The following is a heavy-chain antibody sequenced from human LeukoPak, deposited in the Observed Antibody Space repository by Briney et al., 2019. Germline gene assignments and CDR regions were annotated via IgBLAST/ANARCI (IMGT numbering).Heavy chain of an antibody. D-gene: IGHD6-6*01. CDR1: GGSISSSSYY. CDR2: IYYSGST. V-gene: IGHV4-39*01. CDR3: ATSSIAARPGAFDY. Sequence: PSETLSLTCTVSGGSISSSSYYWGWIRQPPGKGLEWIGSIYYSGSTYYNPSLKSRVTISVDTSKNQFSLKLSSVTAADTAVYYCATSSIAARPGAFDYWGQGILVTVSS. J-gene: IGHJ4*02.